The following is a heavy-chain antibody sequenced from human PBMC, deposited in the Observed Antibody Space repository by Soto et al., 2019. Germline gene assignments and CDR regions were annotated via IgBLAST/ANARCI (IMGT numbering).Heavy chain of an antibody. Sequence: QVQLVQSGAEVKKSGSSVKVSCKASGGTFSSYAISWVRQAPGQGLEWMGGIIPIFGTANYAQKFQGRVTITADKSTSTAYMELSSLRSEDTAVYYCARGYYDSSGYYYPVDYWGQGTLVTVSS. D-gene: IGHD3-22*01. CDR3: ARGYYDSSGYYYPVDY. J-gene: IGHJ4*02. CDR2: IIPIFGTA. CDR1: GGTFSSYA. V-gene: IGHV1-69*06.